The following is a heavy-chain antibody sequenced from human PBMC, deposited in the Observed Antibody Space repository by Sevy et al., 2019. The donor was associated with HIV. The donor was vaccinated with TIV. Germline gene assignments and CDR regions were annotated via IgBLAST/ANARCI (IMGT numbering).Heavy chain of an antibody. CDR3: AREGCTKPHDY. Sequence: GGSLRLSCAASGFTFSKYSMSWVRQPPGKGLEWVSTLSFGCGEINYADSVKGRFTISRDNSKSSLYLQMNDLRPEDTVVYYCAREGCTKPHDYWGQGTLVTVSS. CDR2: LSFGCGEI. V-gene: IGHV3-23*01. D-gene: IGHD2-8*01. J-gene: IGHJ4*02. CDR1: GFTFSKYS.